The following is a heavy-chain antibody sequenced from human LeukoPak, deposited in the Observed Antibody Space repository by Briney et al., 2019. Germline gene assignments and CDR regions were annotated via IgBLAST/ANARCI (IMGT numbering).Heavy chain of an antibody. CDR1: GFTFSSHG. Sequence: GSPRLSCAASGFTFSSHGMHWVCQAPGKGLEWVAVIWYDGSNKDYAESVKGRFTIFRDNSKNTLYLEMNNLRAEDTAVYYCARDRTTYYYDSRRRDAFDIWGQGRKVTVSS. D-gene: IGHD3-22*01. CDR3: ARDRTTYYYDSRRRDAFDI. CDR2: IWYDGSNK. J-gene: IGHJ3*02. V-gene: IGHV3-33*01.